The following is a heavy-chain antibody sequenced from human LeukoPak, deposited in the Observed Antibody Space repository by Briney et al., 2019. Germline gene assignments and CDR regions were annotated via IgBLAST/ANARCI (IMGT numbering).Heavy chain of an antibody. CDR2: IYSSGST. CDR1: GGSINNYY. Sequence: PSETLSLTCTVSGGSINNYYWSWIRQPAGKGLEWIGRIYSSGSTNYNPSLNSRVTMSVDTSKNQFSLKLSSVTAADTAVYCCARGSSGWYSIDYWGQGTLVTVSS. CDR3: ARGSSGWYSIDY. J-gene: IGHJ4*02. D-gene: IGHD6-19*01. V-gene: IGHV4-4*07.